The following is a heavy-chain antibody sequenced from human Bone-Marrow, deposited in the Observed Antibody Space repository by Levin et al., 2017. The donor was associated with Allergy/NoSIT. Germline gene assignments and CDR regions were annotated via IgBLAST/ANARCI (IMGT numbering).Heavy chain of an antibody. V-gene: IGHV3-23*01. CDR3: ATQGYCSSVSCPPVD. D-gene: IGHD2-2*01. Sequence: PGGSLRLSCAASGFTFSSYVMGWVRQAPGKGLEWVSTISDNGGGSTYYADSVKGRFTISRDNSKNTLYVQMNSLRAEDTAVYYCATQGYCSSVSCPPVDWGQGTLVTVSS. J-gene: IGHJ4*02. CDR2: ISDNGGGST. CDR1: GFTFSSYV.